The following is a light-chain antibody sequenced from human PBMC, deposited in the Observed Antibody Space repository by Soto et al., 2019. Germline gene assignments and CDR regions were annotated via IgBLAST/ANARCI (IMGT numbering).Light chain of an antibody. Sequence: IQLTQSPSSLSSSVVDRVTITFQASQDISNYLNWYQQKPGEAPKVLIYAASNLRSGVPSRFSGSGSGADFSLTISSLQPEDVATYYCKQSRSFPLTFGGGTKVDIK. J-gene: IGKJ4*01. CDR3: KQSRSFPLT. CDR2: AAS. V-gene: IGKV1-12*01. CDR1: QDISNY.